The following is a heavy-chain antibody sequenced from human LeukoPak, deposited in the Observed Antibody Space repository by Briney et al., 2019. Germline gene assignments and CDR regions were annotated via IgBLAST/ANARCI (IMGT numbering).Heavy chain of an antibody. V-gene: IGHV3-30*01. Sequence: PGRSLRLSCAASGFTFSSYAMHWVRQAPGKGLEWVAVISYDGSNKYYADSVKGRFTISRDNSKNTLYLQMNSLRADDTALYYCARDPRRSSQTGYFDYWGQGTLVTVSS. CDR1: GFTFSSYA. CDR3: ARDPRRSSQTGYFDY. CDR2: ISYDGSNK. J-gene: IGHJ4*02. D-gene: IGHD6-13*01.